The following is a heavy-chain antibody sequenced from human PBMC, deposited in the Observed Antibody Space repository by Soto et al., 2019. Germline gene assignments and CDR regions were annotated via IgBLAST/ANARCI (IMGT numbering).Heavy chain of an antibody. CDR3: ARTGINTYYDILTGYYTYWYFDL. J-gene: IGHJ2*01. D-gene: IGHD3-9*01. CDR1: GGSISSSSYY. CDR2: IYYSGST. V-gene: IGHV4-39*01. Sequence: PSETLSLTCTGSGGSISSSSYYWGWIRQPPVKGLEWIGSIYYSGSTYYNPSLKSRVTISVDTSKNQFSLKLSSVTAADTAVYYCARTGINTYYDILTGYYTYWYFDLWGRGTLDTVSS.